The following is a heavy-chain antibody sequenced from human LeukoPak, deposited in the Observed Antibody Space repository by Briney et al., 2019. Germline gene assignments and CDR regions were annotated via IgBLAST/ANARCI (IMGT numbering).Heavy chain of an antibody. CDR3: ARGLSSGWYANWFDP. V-gene: IGHV3-33*01. D-gene: IGHD6-19*01. CDR2: IWYDGSNK. CDR1: GFTFSSYG. Sequence: GGSLRLSCAASGFTFSSYGMHWVRQAPGKGLEWVAVIWYDGSNKYYADSVKGRFTISRDNSKNTLYLQMNSLRAEDTAVYYCARGLSSGWYANWFDPWGQGTLVTVSS. J-gene: IGHJ5*02.